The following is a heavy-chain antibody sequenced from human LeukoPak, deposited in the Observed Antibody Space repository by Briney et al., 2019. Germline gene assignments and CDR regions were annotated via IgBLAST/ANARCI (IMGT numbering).Heavy chain of an antibody. D-gene: IGHD1-26*01. Sequence: GGSLRLSCAASGFTFSSYGMHWVRQAPGKGLEWVSAISGSGGSTYYADSVKGRFTISRDNSKNTLYLQMNSLRAADTAVYYCARPAIGGATHPDYWGQGTLVTVSS. V-gene: IGHV3-NL1*01. CDR2: ISGSGGST. J-gene: IGHJ4*02. CDR3: ARPAIGGATHPDY. CDR1: GFTFSSYG.